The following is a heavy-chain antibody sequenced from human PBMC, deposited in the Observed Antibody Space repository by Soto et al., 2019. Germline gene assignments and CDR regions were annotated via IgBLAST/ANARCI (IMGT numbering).Heavy chain of an antibody. CDR1: GFTFSTYA. D-gene: IGHD3-22*01. V-gene: IGHV3-30-3*01. CDR2: ISYDGSNK. Sequence: QVQLVESGGGVVQPGRSLRLSCAASGFTFSTYAMHRDRQAPGKGLERVAVISYDGSNKYYADSVKCRFTISRDNSKNTLYLQMNSMRAEDTALYYCARDSSGGYYGMDVWGQGTKVTVSS. CDR3: ARDSSGGYYGMDV. J-gene: IGHJ6*02.